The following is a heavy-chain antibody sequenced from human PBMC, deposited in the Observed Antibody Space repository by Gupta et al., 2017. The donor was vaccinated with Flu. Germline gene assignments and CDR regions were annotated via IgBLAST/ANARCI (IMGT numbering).Heavy chain of an antibody. D-gene: IGHD3-3*01. Sequence: QVQLVQSGAEVKKPGASVKVSCKASGYSFLSSDISWVRQAPGQGLEWMGWVNANTGKTDYAERFQCRVTLTRNTSINTAYKEWSSMTSDDTAVYYCARDFWSGVYYFGMDVGGQGTTVSVSS. CDR3: ARDFWSGVYYFGMDV. J-gene: IGHJ6*02. CDR1: GYSFLSSD. V-gene: IGHV1-8*01. CDR2: VNANTGKT.